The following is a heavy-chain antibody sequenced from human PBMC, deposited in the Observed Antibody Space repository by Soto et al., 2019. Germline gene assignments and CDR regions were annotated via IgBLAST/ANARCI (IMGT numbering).Heavy chain of an antibody. CDR2: ISYDGSNQ. V-gene: IGHV3-30-3*01. Sequence: ESGGGVVQPGRSLRLSCAASGFTFSSYAMHWVRQAPGKGLEWLAVISYDGSNQYYADSVKGRFTISRDNSKNTLYLQMNSLRAEDTAVYYCARGATVVVTLWWFDPWGQGTEVTVSA. CDR1: GFTFSSYA. CDR3: ARGATVVVTLWWFDP. J-gene: IGHJ5*02. D-gene: IGHD2-21*02.